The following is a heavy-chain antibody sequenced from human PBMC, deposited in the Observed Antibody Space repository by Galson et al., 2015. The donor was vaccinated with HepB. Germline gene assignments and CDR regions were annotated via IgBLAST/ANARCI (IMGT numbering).Heavy chain of an antibody. Sequence: SLRLSCAASGFTFSSYGMHWVRQAPGKGLEWVAVVWYDGGNKHYADSVKGRFTISRDNSKNTLYLQMNSLRAEDTAVYYCASGPATGTHTDYWGQGTLVTVSS. CDR2: VWYDGGNK. CDR1: GFTFSSYG. V-gene: IGHV3-33*03. D-gene: IGHD4-11*01. CDR3: ASGPATGTHTDY. J-gene: IGHJ4*02.